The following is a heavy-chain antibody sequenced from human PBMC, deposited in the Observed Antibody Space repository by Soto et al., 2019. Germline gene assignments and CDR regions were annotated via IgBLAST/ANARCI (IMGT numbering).Heavy chain of an antibody. CDR2: IIPMFGRP. D-gene: IGHD1-1*01. CDR3: ARAGEIKNWNHDLDY. CDR1: GGTFSNYV. Sequence: QVQLVQSGAEVKKPGSSVKVSCKASGGTFSNYVINWVRQAPGQGLEWMGGIIPMFGRPTTAQKFQGRVTMIADESTTTAYMELSSLRSDDTAVYYCARAGEIKNWNHDLDYWGQGTLVTVSS. V-gene: IGHV1-69*01. J-gene: IGHJ4*02.